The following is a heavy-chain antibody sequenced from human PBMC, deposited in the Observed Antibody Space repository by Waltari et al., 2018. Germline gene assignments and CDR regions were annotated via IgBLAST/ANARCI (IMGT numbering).Heavy chain of an antibody. CDR3: ARQAARNFDY. J-gene: IGHJ4*02. Sequence: QVQLVQSGAEVKKPGASVNVSCKASGYNFIGYYIHWVRQAPGQGLEWMGWINPNPGGTKYAQKYQGRVTLTRDTSISTAYMELSSLGSDDMAVFYCARQAARNFDYWGQGTLVTVSS. CDR2: INPNPGGT. V-gene: IGHV1-2*02. CDR1: GYNFIGYY.